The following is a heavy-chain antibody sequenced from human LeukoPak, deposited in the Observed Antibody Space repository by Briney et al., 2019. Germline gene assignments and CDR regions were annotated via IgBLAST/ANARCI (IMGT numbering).Heavy chain of an antibody. V-gene: IGHV4-59*08. J-gene: IGHJ4*02. CDR3: SHDSTGYRDY. CDR2: IYGSGST. D-gene: IGHD3-22*01. CDR1: GGSISSYY. Sequence: SETLSLTCTVSGGSISSYYWSWIRQPPGKGLVWIGYIYGSGSTNYHSSLKSRVTISVDTSKNQFSLKLSSVTAADTAVYYCSHDSTGYRDYWGQGTLVTVSS.